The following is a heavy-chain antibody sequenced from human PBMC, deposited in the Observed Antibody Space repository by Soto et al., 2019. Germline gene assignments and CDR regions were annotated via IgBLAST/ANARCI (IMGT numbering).Heavy chain of an antibody. Sequence: PGESPKISCQGVGYKFGRAWIGCVRPMPGKGLEWMGIIKPGTSCIRYSPSCRGHVTISADEAVSTAYLQWSSLKASHTAMYHCGRQLSHICDSWGQGTLVTVSS. CDR3: GRQLSHICDS. CDR1: GYKFGRAW. CDR2: IKPGTSCI. D-gene: IGHD3-3*02. V-gene: IGHV5-51*01. J-gene: IGHJ4*02.